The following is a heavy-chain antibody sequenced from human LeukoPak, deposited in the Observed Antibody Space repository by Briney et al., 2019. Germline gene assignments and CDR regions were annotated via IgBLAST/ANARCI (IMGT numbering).Heavy chain of an antibody. CDR2: ISGSGGGP. J-gene: IGHJ4*02. V-gene: IGHV3-23*01. Sequence: GGSLRLSCATSGFTFTSAWMSWVRQAPGKGLEWVSGISGSGGGPYYADSVKGRFTISRDNSKNTLYLQMNSLRADDTAVYYCARDRDGTGNYPLDYWGQGTLVIVSS. CDR1: GFTFTSAW. D-gene: IGHD3-10*01. CDR3: ARDRDGTGNYPLDY.